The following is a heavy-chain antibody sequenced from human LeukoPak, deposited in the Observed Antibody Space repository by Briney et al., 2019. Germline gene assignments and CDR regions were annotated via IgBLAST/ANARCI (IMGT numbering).Heavy chain of an antibody. J-gene: IGHJ4*02. CDR1: GYTFTSYG. Sequence: ASVKVSCKASGYTFTSYGISWVRQAPGQGLEWMGWISAYNGNTNYAQKLQGRVTMTTDTSTSTAYMELRSLRSDGTAVYYCARDHTYGDYCDYWGQGTLVTVSS. V-gene: IGHV1-18*01. CDR2: ISAYNGNT. CDR3: ARDHTYGDYCDY. D-gene: IGHD4-17*01.